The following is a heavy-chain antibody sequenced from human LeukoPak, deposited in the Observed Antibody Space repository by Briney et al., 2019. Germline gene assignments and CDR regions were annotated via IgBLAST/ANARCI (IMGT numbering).Heavy chain of an antibody. CDR3: ARGGYSSPWATFHY. CDR2: ISGSGGST. D-gene: IGHD6-19*01. J-gene: IGHJ4*02. V-gene: IGHV3-23*01. Sequence: PGGSLRLSCAASGFTFSTYAMSWVRQAPGKGLEWVSAISGSGGSTYYADSVKGRFIISRDNSKNTLELQMNSLRAEDTAVYYCARGGYSSPWATFHYWGQGTLVTVSS. CDR1: GFTFSTYA.